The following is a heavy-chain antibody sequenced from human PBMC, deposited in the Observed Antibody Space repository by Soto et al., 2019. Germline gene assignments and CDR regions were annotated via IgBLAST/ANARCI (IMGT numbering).Heavy chain of an antibody. CDR1: GFTFSSYA. J-gene: IGHJ4*02. CDR3: AKPLQVY. CDR2: LSGSGFNA. V-gene: IGHV3-23*01. Sequence: GGSLRLSCAASGFTFSSYAMTWVRQAPGKGLEYVSTLSGSGFNAYYADSVKGRFTISRDNSKNTLYLQMNSLRVEDTAIYYCAKPLQVYWGQGTQGTVSS.